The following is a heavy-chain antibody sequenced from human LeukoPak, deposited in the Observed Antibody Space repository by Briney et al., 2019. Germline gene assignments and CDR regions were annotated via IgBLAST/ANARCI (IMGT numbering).Heavy chain of an antibody. D-gene: IGHD6-13*01. CDR3: ARRAAAGPPDY. V-gene: IGHV1-2*02. CDR2: INPNSGGT. J-gene: IGHJ4*02. Sequence: ASVNVSCKASGYTFTVYYMHWVRQAPGQGLEWMGWINPNSGGTNYAQKFQGRVTMTRDTSISTAYMELSRLRSDDTAVYYCARRAAAGPPDYWGQGTLVTVSS. CDR1: GYTFTVYY.